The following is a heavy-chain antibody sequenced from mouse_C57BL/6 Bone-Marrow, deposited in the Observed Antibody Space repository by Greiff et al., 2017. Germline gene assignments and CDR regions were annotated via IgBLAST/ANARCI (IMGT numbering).Heavy chain of an antibody. V-gene: IGHV3-6*01. CDR3: ARSLTTVGPWFAY. CDR2: ISYDGSN. CDR1: GYSITSGYY. Sequence: EVKLQESGPGLVKPSQSLSLTCSVTGYSITSGYYWNWIRQFPGNKLEWMGYISYDGSNNYNPSLKNRISITRDTSKNQFFLKLNSVTTEDTATYYCARSLTTVGPWFAYWGQGTLVTVSA. J-gene: IGHJ3*01. D-gene: IGHD1-1*01.